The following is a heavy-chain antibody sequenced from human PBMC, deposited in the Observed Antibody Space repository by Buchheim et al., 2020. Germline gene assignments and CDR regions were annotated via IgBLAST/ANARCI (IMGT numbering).Heavy chain of an antibody. J-gene: IGHJ4*01. Sequence: EVQLLESGGGFVQPGGSLRLSCAASGFTFSNYAMSWVRQAPGKGLQRVSAVTTDGGSTHYADSVKGRFTISRDNSRNTLYLQMNSLGVENAAIYYCVTGYCGVANCPTPEGNFDFWGQGTL. V-gene: IGHV3-23*01. D-gene: IGHD2-21*01. CDR2: VTTDGGST. CDR1: GFTFSNYA. CDR3: VTGYCGVANCPTPEGNFDF.